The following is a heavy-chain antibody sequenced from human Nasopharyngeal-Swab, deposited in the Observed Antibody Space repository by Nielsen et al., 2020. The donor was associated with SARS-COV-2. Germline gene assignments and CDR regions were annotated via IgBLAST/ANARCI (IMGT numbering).Heavy chain of an antibody. CDR1: GFTVSSNY. D-gene: IGHD6-13*01. J-gene: IGHJ4*02. V-gene: IGHV3-53*01. CDR3: ARMDFIASRDY. CDR2: IYSRGET. Sequence: ESPKISCAASGFTVSSNYMIWVRQAPGKGLEWVAVIYSRGETHYTDSVRGRFTISRDNSKNMVNLQLNSLRAEDTAVYYCARMDFIASRDYWGQGTLVTVSS.